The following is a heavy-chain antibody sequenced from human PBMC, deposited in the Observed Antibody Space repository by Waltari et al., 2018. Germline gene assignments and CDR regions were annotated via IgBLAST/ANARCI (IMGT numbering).Heavy chain of an antibody. CDR1: GGSISDSY. J-gene: IGHJ6*03. D-gene: IGHD1-7*01. V-gene: IGHV4-4*09. CDR2: IYTSGSS. CDR3: AREGNLLGQSSYYYHMDV. Sequence: QVQLQESGPGLVTPSETLSLTCNVSGGSISDSYLTWIRQHPGKGLEWIGYIYTSGSSSYNPSLKNRVTILLDTSQNQVSLHLNSVTAADTAVYYCAREGNLLGQSSYYYHMDVWGKGTTVTVSS.